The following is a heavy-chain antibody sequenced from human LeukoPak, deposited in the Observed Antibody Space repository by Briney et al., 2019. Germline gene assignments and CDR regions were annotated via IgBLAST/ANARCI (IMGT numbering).Heavy chain of an antibody. CDR2: INSNSGVT. CDR3: ARDGTLSGSWNDF. D-gene: IGHD3-9*01. Sequence: ASVKVSCKASGYTFTGYYMHWVRQAPGQRLEWMGWINSNSGVTKYAQKFQDRVTMTRDTSITTAYMELSRLTSDDTAIYYCARDGTLSGSWNDFWGQGSLVTVSS. J-gene: IGHJ4*02. CDR1: GYTFTGYY. V-gene: IGHV1-2*02.